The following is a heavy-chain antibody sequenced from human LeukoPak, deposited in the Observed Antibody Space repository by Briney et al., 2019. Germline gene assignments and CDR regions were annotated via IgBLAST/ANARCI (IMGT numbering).Heavy chain of an antibody. D-gene: IGHD2-15*01. CDR1: GFIFSNYA. Sequence: GGSLRLSCAASGFIFSNYAMSWVRQAPGKGLEWVSAISGSDDNTYYADSVRGRFTISRDNSKNTLYLQMNSLRAEDTAIYFCAKSRSGVSSCYNYWGQGNLVTVSS. CDR2: ISGSDDNT. CDR3: AKSRSGVSSCYNY. J-gene: IGHJ4*02. V-gene: IGHV3-23*01.